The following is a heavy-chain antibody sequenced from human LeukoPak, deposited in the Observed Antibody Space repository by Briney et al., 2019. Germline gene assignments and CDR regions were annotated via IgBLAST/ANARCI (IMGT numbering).Heavy chain of an antibody. Sequence: ASVKVSCRASGFTIRNYIITWVRQAPGQGLEWMGWINTVTGHTNYAQNFQGRVTMTTDTYMNIVYMDLRSLTSDDTAVYFCARDRGAGAF. CDR1: GFTIRNYI. J-gene: IGHJ3*01. CDR2: INTVTGHT. V-gene: IGHV1-18*01. D-gene: IGHD4/OR15-4a*01. CDR3: ARDRGAGAF.